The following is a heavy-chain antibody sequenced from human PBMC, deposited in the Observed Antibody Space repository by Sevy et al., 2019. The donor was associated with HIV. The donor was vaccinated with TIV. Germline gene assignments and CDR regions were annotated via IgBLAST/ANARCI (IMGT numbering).Heavy chain of an antibody. D-gene: IGHD6-13*01. J-gene: IGHJ4*02. Sequence: GGSLRLSCAASGFTFSSYAMSWVRQAPGKGLEWVAVISYDGSNKYYADSVKGRFTISRDNSKNTLYLQMNSLRAEDTAVYYCAKDPILVEGYSSPSWFYFDYWGQGTLVTVSS. CDR1: GFTFSSYA. CDR2: ISYDGSNK. CDR3: AKDPILVEGYSSPSWFYFDY. V-gene: IGHV3-30*18.